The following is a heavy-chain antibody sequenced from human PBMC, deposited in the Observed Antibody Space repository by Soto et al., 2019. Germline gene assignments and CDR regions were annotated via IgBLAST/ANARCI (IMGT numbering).Heavy chain of an antibody. J-gene: IGHJ5*02. Sequence: QVQLQESGPGLVKPSQTLSLTCTVSGGSISSGGYYWSWIRQHPGKGLEWIGYIYYSGSTYYNPSLKSRVTISVDTSKNQFSLKLSSVTAADTAVYYCARGEYDILPGYSGFDPWGQGTLVTVSS. CDR1: GGSISSGGYY. CDR3: ARGEYDILPGYSGFDP. CDR2: IYYSGST. D-gene: IGHD3-9*01. V-gene: IGHV4-31*03.